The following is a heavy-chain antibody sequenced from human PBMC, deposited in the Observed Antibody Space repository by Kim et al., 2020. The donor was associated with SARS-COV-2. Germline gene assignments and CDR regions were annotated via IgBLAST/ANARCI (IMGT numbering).Heavy chain of an antibody. CDR1: GGSISSSNW. V-gene: IGHV4-4*02. CDR2: IYHIGST. Sequence: SETLSLTCAVSGGSISSSNWWSWVRQPPGKGLEWIVEIYHIGSTNYNPSLKSRVTISVDKSKNQFSLKLSSVTAADTAVYYCARTSVRTSDFDAFDIWGQGTMVTVSS. D-gene: IGHD1-1*01. CDR3: ARTSVRTSDFDAFDI. J-gene: IGHJ3*02.